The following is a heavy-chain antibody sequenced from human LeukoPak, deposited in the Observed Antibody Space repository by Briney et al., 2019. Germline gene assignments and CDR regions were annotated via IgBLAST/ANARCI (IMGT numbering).Heavy chain of an antibody. CDR1: GYTFTGYY. CDR2: INPNSGGT. Sequence: ASVKVSCKASGYTFTGYYMHWVRRAPGQGLEWMGWINPNSGGTNYAQKFQGRVTMTRDTSISTAYMELSRLRSDDTAVYYCARDLDRGTPQPYWGQGTLVTVSS. J-gene: IGHJ4*02. D-gene: IGHD1-1*01. V-gene: IGHV1-2*02. CDR3: ARDLDRGTPQPY.